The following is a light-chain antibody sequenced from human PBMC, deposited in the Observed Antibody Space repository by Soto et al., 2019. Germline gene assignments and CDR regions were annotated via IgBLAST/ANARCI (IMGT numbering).Light chain of an antibody. J-gene: IGLJ2*01. Sequence: QSVLTQPRSVSGSPGQSVTISCTGTSSDVGDYNYVSWYQQHRGKAPKLMIYNVSKRPSGVPDRFSGSKSGNTASLTISGLQAEDEADYYCCSYAGSVVFGGGTKLTVL. V-gene: IGLV2-11*01. CDR1: SSDVGDYNY. CDR2: NVS. CDR3: CSYAGSVV.